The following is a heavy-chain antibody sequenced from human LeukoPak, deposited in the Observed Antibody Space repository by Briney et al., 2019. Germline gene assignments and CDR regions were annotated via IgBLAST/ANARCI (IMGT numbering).Heavy chain of an antibody. CDR2: IIPIFGTA. V-gene: IGHV1-69*06. CDR3: AREGNYGGNSPFDY. Sequence: GASVKVSCKASGGTFSSYAISWVRQAPGQGLEWMGGIIPIFGTANYAQKFQGRVTITADKSTSTAYMELSSLRSEDTAVYYCAREGNYGGNSPFDYWGQGTLVTVSS. D-gene: IGHD4-23*01. CDR1: GGTFSSYA. J-gene: IGHJ4*02.